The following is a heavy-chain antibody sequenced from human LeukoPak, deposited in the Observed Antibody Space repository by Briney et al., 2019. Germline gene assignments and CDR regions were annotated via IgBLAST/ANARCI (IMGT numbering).Heavy chain of an antibody. D-gene: IGHD5-12*01. J-gene: IGHJ4*02. CDR2: ISSSSDAT. CDR1: GFTFSNYG. V-gene: IGHV3-48*02. CDR3: ARAMRSGYDY. Sequence: GGSLRLSCAASGFTFSNYGMNWVRQVPGKGLEWVSYISSSSDATHYADSVKGRFTISRDNAKNSLYLEMNSLRDEDTAVYYCARAMRSGYDYWGQGTLVTVSA.